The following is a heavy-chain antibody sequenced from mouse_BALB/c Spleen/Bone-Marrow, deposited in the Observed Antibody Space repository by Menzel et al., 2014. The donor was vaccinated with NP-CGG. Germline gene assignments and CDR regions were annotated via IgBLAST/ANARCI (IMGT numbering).Heavy chain of an antibody. CDR1: GFDFSTFW. CDR2: INPDRRTI. CDR3: ARLHYYGYGAY. V-gene: IGHV4-1*02. Sequence: EVKLVESGGGLVQPGGSLKLSCAAPGFDFSTFWMSWVRQAPGKGLEWIGEINPDRRTINYSPSLKDKFVISRDNAKNTLYLLVSKVRSEDTALYYCARLHYYGYGAYWGQGTLVTVSA. J-gene: IGHJ3*01. D-gene: IGHD1-2*01.